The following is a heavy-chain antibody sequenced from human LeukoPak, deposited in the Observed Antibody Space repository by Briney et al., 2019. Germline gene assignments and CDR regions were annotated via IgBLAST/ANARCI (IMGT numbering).Heavy chain of an antibody. CDR1: GGSISSYY. Sequence: SETLSLTCTVSGGSISSYYWSWIRQPAGKGLEWIGRIYTSGSTNYNPSLKSRVTMSVDTSKNQFSLKLSSVTAADTAVYYCARVGLYGGNSGRYDYYGMDVWGQGTTVTVSS. D-gene: IGHD4-23*01. J-gene: IGHJ6*02. CDR3: ARVGLYGGNSGRYDYYGMDV. V-gene: IGHV4-4*07. CDR2: IYTSGST.